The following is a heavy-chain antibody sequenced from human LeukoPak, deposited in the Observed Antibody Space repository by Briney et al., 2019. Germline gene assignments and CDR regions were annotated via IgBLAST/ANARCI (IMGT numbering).Heavy chain of an antibody. J-gene: IGHJ4*02. CDR1: GFTFSSYG. D-gene: IGHD6-6*01. CDR2: IRYDGSNK. Sequence: GGSLRLSCAASGFTFSSYGMHWVRQAPGKGLEWVAFIRYDGSNKYYADSVKGRFTISRDNSKNTLYLQMNSLRAEDTAVYYCAKDQLEYSSSYYFDYWGQGTLVTVSS. CDR3: AKDQLEYSSSYYFDY. V-gene: IGHV3-30*02.